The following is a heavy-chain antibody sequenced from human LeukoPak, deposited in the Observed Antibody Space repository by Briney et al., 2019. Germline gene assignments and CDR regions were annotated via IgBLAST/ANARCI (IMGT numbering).Heavy chain of an antibody. CDR1: GGSFSGYY. J-gene: IGHJ5*02. CDR3: ARGYCSSTSCYWRHSYGYFAAWFDP. D-gene: IGHD2-2*01. Sequence: PSETLSLTCAVYGGSFSGYYWSWIRQPPGKGLEWIGEINHSGSTNYNPSLKSRVTISVDTSKNQFSLKLSSVTAADTAVYYCARGYCSSTSCYWRHSYGYFAAWFDPWGQGTLVTVSS. CDR2: INHSGST. V-gene: IGHV4-34*01.